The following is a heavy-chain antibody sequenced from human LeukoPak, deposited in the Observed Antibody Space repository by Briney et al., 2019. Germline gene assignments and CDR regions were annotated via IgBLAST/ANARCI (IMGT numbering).Heavy chain of an antibody. CDR1: GYTFTSYG. Sequence: ASVKVSCKASGYTFTSYGISWVRQAPGQGLEWMGWISAYNGNTNYAQKLQGRVTMTTDTSTRTAYMELRSLRSDDTAVFYCARVLPEDILTGYNDYWGQGTLVTVSS. CDR3: ARVLPEDILTGYNDY. V-gene: IGHV1-18*01. CDR2: ISAYNGNT. J-gene: IGHJ4*02. D-gene: IGHD3-9*01.